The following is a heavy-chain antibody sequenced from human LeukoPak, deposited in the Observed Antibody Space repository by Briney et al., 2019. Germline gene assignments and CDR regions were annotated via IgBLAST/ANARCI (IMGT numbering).Heavy chain of an antibody. V-gene: IGHV1-8*01. Sequence: ASVKVSCKASGYTFTSYDINWVRQATGQGLEWMGWMNPNSGNTGYAQKFQGRVTMTRNTSISTAYMELGSLRSEDTAVYYCMLYYDSSGNEGWFDPWGQGTLVTVSS. CDR1: GYTFTSYD. D-gene: IGHD3-22*01. J-gene: IGHJ5*02. CDR3: MLYYDSSGNEGWFDP. CDR2: MNPNSGNT.